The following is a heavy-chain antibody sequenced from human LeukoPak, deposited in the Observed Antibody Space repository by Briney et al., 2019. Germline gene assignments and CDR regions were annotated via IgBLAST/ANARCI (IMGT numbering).Heavy chain of an antibody. J-gene: IGHJ6*02. CDR2: TSGSGDRT. Sequence: PGGSLRLSCAASGFTFSTNAMSWVRQAPGKGLEWVSATSGSGDRTYYADSVKGRFTISRDNSKNTLYLQMNSLRAEDTAVYFCAKAGRAPTNFWSDYYTYYYALDVWGPGTTATVSS. CDR1: GFTFSTNA. CDR3: AKAGRAPTNFWSDYYTYYYALDV. D-gene: IGHD3-3*01. V-gene: IGHV3-23*01.